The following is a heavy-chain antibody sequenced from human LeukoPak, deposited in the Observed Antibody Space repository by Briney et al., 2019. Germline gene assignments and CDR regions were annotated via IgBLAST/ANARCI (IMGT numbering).Heavy chain of an antibody. D-gene: IGHD3-22*01. CDR1: GYTFTSYG. J-gene: IGHJ4*02. CDR2: ISAYNGNT. CDR3: ARQALRVSSGYYYFNGNYFDY. V-gene: IGHV1-18*01. Sequence: ASVKVSWKASGYTFTSYGISWVRQAPGQGLEWMGWISAYNGNTNYAQKLQGRVTMTTDTSTSTAYMELRSLRSDDTAVYYCARQALRVSSGYYYFNGNYFDYWGQGTLVTVSS.